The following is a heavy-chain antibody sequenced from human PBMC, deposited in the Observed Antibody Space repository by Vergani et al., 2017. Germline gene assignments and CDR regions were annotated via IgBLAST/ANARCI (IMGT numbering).Heavy chain of an antibody. CDR2: ISSSSSYI. CDR1: GFTFSSYS. V-gene: IGHV3-21*01. J-gene: IGHJ6*02. CDR3: ARDPNFWSGYYPFKQGYYYGMDV. D-gene: IGHD3-3*01. Sequence: EVQLVESGGGLVKPGGSLRLSCAASGFTFSSYSMNWVRQAPGKGLEWVSSISSSSSYIYYADSVKGRFTISRDNAKNSLYLQMNSLRAEDTAVYYCARDPNFWSGYYPFKQGYYYGMDVWGQGTTVTVSS.